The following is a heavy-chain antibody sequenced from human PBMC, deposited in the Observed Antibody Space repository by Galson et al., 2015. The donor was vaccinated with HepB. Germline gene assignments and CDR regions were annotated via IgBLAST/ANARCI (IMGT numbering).Heavy chain of an antibody. D-gene: IGHD3-16*01. CDR1: GGSFSGYY. CDR3: ARFGSHFDY. CDR2: INQSGST. Sequence: QVQLQKSGPGLVKHSETLYLTCADYGGSFSGYYWSWIRKPPGKGLEWIGEINQSGSTNYNPSLKSRVTISVETSKNQFSQKLSSVSAADTAVYYCARFGSHFDYWGQGTLVTVSS. V-gene: IGHV4-34*01. J-gene: IGHJ4*02.